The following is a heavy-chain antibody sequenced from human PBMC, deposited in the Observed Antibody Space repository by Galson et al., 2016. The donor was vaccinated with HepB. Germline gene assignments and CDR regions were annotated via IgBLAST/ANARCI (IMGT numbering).Heavy chain of an antibody. CDR3: ARDYPGGDSEGA. D-gene: IGHD4-17*01. V-gene: IGHV4-31*03. CDR2: IYYSGST. Sequence: TLSLTCTVSGGSISSGGYYWSWIRQHPGKGLEWIGYIYYSGSTPYNPSLKNRVTISIDMSKKQFSLELSSVTAADTAMYYCARDYPGGDSEGAWGPGTLVTDSS. CDR1: GGSISSGGYY. J-gene: IGHJ4*02.